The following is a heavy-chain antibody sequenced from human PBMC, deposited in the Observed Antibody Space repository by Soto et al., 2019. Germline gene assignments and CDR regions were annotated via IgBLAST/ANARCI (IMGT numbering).Heavy chain of an antibody. D-gene: IGHD6-13*01. V-gene: IGHV4-4*02. CDR1: GASVSSTYW. CDR3: ARYNAASGTYYFDY. CDR2: INHRGSA. J-gene: IGHJ4*02. Sequence: PSETLSLTCAVSGASVSSTYWWSWVRQPPGKGPEWIGEINHRGSANYNPSLKSRVTMSLDISKSQFSLRLTSVTAADTAVYFCARYNAASGTYYFDYWGRGALVTVS.